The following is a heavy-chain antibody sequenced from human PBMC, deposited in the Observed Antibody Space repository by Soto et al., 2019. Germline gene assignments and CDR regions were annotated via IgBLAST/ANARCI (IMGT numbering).Heavy chain of an antibody. V-gene: IGHV3-48*02. Sequence: EVQLVESGGGLVQPGGSLRLSCEASGFAFSSYSMNWVRQAPGKGLEWVSYISSSSSTIYYADSVKGRFTISRDNAKNSLYLQMNSLRDEDTAVYYCARGVWWRSTVGVDYWGQGTLVTVSS. CDR2: ISSSSSTI. CDR1: GFAFSSYS. CDR3: ARGVWWRSTVGVDY. D-gene: IGHD2-21*01. J-gene: IGHJ4*02.